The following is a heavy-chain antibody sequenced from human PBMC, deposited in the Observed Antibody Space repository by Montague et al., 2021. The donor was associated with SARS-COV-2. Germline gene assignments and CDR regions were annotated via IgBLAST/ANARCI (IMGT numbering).Heavy chain of an antibody. CDR1: GGSISSSFHY. CDR3: ESPREYYGSGEGAFEI. V-gene: IGHV4-39*01. CDR2: IYFSGST. Sequence: SETLSLTCSVSGGSISSSFHYWGWIRQPPGKGLEWIGSIYFSGSTYYNPSLKSRVTASVDMSTSQFSLRLTSVTAADTAVYYCESPREYYGSGEGAFEIWGQGTMVTVSS. J-gene: IGHJ3*02. D-gene: IGHD3-10*01.